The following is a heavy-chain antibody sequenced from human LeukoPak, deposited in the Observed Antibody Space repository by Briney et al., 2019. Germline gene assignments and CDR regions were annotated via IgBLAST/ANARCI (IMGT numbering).Heavy chain of an antibody. CDR1: GFTFSSYG. V-gene: IGHV3-30*02. Sequence: GGSLRLSCAASGFTFSSYGIHWVRQAPGKGLEWVAFIRHDGSNKYYADSVKGRFTISRDNSNNTLYLQMNSLRTEDTAVYYCARSRNYYYDSSGYLPSEDFFDYWGQGALVTVSS. J-gene: IGHJ4*02. CDR2: IRHDGSNK. D-gene: IGHD3-22*01. CDR3: ARSRNYYYDSSGYLPSEDFFDY.